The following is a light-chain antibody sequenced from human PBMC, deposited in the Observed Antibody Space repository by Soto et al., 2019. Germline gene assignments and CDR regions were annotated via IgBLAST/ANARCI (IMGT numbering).Light chain of an antibody. Sequence: EHVWTQSPGTLSLSPGERATLSCRASQSVSSSYLAWYQQKPGQAPRLLIYGASSRATGIPDRFSGSGSGTDFTLTISRLETEDFAVYYCQQYDSSPRTFGQGTKVAIK. J-gene: IGKJ1*01. CDR1: QSVSSSY. CDR3: QQYDSSPRT. V-gene: IGKV3-20*01. CDR2: GAS.